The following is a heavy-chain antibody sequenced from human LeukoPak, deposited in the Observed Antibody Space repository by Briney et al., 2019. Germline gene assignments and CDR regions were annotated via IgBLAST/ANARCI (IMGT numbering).Heavy chain of an antibody. Sequence: PGGSLRLSCSASGFTFSSYTMHWVRQAPGKGLEYVSAISSNGGSTYYADSVRARFTIPRDNSKNTLYLQMSSLRPEDTAVYFCGYSSSWYLAYWGQGTLVTVSS. V-gene: IGHV3-64D*09. D-gene: IGHD6-13*01. CDR2: ISSNGGST. CDR3: GYSSSWYLAY. J-gene: IGHJ4*02. CDR1: GFTFSSYT.